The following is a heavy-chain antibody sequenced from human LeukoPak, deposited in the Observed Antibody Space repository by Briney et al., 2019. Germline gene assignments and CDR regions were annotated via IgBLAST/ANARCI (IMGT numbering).Heavy chain of an antibody. V-gene: IGHV4-38-2*02. J-gene: IGHJ2*01. CDR1: GYSISSGYY. D-gene: IGHD6-13*01. CDR2: IYHSGST. Sequence: PSETLSLTCTVSGYSISSGYYWGWIRQPPGKGLEWIGSIYHSGSTYYNPSLKSRVTISVDTSKNQFSLKLSSVTAADTAVYYCARVSSSWYWYFDLWGRGTLVTVSS. CDR3: ARVSSSWYWYFDL.